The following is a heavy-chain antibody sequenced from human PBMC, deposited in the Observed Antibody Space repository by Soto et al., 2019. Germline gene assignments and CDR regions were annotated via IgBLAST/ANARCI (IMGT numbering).Heavy chain of an antibody. D-gene: IGHD3-16*01. J-gene: IGHJ4*02. V-gene: IGHV4-38-2*01. CDR2: IYHTGTA. Sequence: SETLSLTCAVSGSSTTSGDSWAWFRQPPGKGLEWIGTIYHTGTAYYNPSLTSRVTLSIDTSKHQFSLTLSSVTAADSAVYFCSRGVNLWGQGTLVTVSS. CDR1: GSSTTSGDS. CDR3: SRGVNL.